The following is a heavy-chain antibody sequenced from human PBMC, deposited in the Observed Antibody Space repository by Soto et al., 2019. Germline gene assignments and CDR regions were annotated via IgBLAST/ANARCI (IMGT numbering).Heavy chain of an antibody. CDR3: ARSREFWDILTGYYFDY. J-gene: IGHJ4*02. Sequence: ASVKVSCKASGYTFTSYDINWVRQATGQGLEWMGWMNPNSGNTGYAQKFQGRVTMTRNTSISTAYMELSSLRSEDTAVYYCARSREFWDILTGYYFDYWGQGTLVTVSS. CDR1: GYTFTSYD. D-gene: IGHD3-9*01. V-gene: IGHV1-8*01. CDR2: MNPNSGNT.